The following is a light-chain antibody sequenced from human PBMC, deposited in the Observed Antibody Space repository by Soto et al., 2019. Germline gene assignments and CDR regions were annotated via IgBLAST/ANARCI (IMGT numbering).Light chain of an antibody. J-gene: IGKJ1*01. CDR2: KSS. CDR1: QTMSGW. Sequence: DIPMTQSPSTLSASVGDRVTITCRASQTMSGWLAWYQQKPGKAPTVLIYKSSSLQSRVPSRFSGSGSGTEFTLTISSLQPDDFANYYCLQYDSYPWTFGQGTKVEIK. CDR3: LQYDSYPWT. V-gene: IGKV1-5*03.